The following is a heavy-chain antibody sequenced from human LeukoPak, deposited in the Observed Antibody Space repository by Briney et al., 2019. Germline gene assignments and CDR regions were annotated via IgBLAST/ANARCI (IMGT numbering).Heavy chain of an antibody. CDR2: IYSGGST. CDR3: AKDLEGDISHFDY. D-gene: IGHD3-10*01. Sequence: GGSLRLSCAASGFTVSSNYMSWVRQAPGKGLEWDSIIYSGGSTYYPDSVKGRFTISRDNSKNTLYLQMNSLRAEDTAVYYCAKDLEGDISHFDYWGQGTLVTVSS. J-gene: IGHJ4*02. V-gene: IGHV3-53*01. CDR1: GFTVSSNY.